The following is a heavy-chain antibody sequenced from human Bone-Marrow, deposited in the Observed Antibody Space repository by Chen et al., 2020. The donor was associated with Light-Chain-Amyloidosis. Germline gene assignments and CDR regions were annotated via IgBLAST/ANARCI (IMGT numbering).Heavy chain of an antibody. CDR3: GTGGGGAYDH. D-gene: IGHD3-16*01. Sequence: EAHLVESGGGLVQPGGSLRLSCAASGVTFSSYWVSGVRQAPGKGVEWVAKEKPDGSEKYHVDFGKGRFPITRDNVKNSLPLQSTSQRAGDTAVFYWGTGGGGAYDHWGQGTLVTVSS. CDR1: GVTFSSYW. J-gene: IGHJ4*02. V-gene: IGHV3-7*05. CDR2: EKPDGSEK.